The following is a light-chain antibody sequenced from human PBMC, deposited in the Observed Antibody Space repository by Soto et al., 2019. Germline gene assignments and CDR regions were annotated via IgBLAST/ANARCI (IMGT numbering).Light chain of an antibody. V-gene: IGKV3-15*01. J-gene: IGKJ1*01. CDR1: QSVNSD. Sequence: EIVMAQSPATLSLPQGERATLSCRASQSVNSDLAWYQQKPGQAPRLLIYGASSRATGIPVRFSGSGSGTEFTLTISSLQSEDFAVYYCQQHSHWPPWTFGQGTKVDVK. CDR3: QQHSHWPPWT. CDR2: GAS.